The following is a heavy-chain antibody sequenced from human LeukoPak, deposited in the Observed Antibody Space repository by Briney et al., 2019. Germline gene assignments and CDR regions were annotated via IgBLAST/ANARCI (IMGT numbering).Heavy chain of an antibody. CDR2: IYYSGST. Sequence: SETLSLNCTVSGGSVSSGSYYWSWIRQPPGEGLEWIGYIYYSGSTNYNPSLKSRVTISVDTSKNQFSLKLSSVTASDTAVYYCAREGRGDYVKREYFDYWGQGTLVTVSS. CDR3: AREGRGDYVKREYFDY. CDR1: GGSVSSGSYY. J-gene: IGHJ4*02. V-gene: IGHV4-61*01. D-gene: IGHD4-17*01.